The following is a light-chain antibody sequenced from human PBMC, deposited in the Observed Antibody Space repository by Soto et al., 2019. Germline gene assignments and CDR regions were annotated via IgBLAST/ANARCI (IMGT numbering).Light chain of an antibody. Sequence: EIVMPQSPASLSVSPGETATLSCRASQSISNSLAWYQQKPGQAPSLLIYGASTRATGLPARFSGSGSGTEFTLTISSLQSEDSALYYCQQYNNWSPRTFGQGTKLEIK. J-gene: IGKJ2*01. CDR2: GAS. CDR1: QSISNS. CDR3: QQYNNWSPRT. V-gene: IGKV3-15*01.